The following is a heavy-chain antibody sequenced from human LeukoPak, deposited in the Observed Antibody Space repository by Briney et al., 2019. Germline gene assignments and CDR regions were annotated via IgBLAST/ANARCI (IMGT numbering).Heavy chain of an antibody. V-gene: IGHV1-69*13. CDR2: IIPIFGTA. D-gene: IGHD2-2*01. J-gene: IGHJ6*02. Sequence: SVKVSCKASGGTFSSYAISWVRQTPGQGLEWMGGIIPIFGTANYAQKFQGRVTITADESTSTAYMELSSLRSEDTAVYYCARGIVVPAAIGLRYYYGMDVWGQGTTVTVSS. CDR1: GGTFSSYA. CDR3: ARGIVVPAAIGLRYYYGMDV.